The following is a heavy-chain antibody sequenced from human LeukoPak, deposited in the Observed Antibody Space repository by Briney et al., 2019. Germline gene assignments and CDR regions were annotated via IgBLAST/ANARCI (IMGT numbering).Heavy chain of an antibody. J-gene: IGHJ4*02. Sequence: GGSLRLSCAASGFTFSSYSMNWVRQAPGKGLEWVSYISSSSTIYYADSVKGRFTISRDNAKNSLYLQMNSLRAEDTAVYYCARNVKGGYFDWLFDYWGQGTLVTVSS. CDR1: GFTFSSYS. CDR3: ARNVKGGYFDWLFDY. V-gene: IGHV3-48*01. CDR2: ISSSSTI. D-gene: IGHD3-9*01.